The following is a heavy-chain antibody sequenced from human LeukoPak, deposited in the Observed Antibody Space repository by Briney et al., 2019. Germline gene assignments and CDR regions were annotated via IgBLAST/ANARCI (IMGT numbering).Heavy chain of an antibody. V-gene: IGHV3-74*01. CDR1: GFTFSNDW. D-gene: IGHD3-16*02. CDR3: ARSRGGSYHY. Sequence: GGPLRLSCAASGFTFSNDWMHWVRQAPGKGLVWVSRINTDGCTTTYADSVRGRFTISRDNAKNTLYLQMNSLRVEDTAVYYCARSRGGSYHYWGQGTLVTVSS. J-gene: IGHJ4*02. CDR2: INTDGCTT.